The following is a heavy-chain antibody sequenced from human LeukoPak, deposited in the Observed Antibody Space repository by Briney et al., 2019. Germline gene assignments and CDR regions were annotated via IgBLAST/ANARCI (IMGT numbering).Heavy chain of an antibody. D-gene: IGHD5/OR15-5a*01. J-gene: IGHJ4*02. CDR2: ISSGGGAT. Sequence: GGSLRLSCAASGFTFSTYALSWVRQAPGKGVQWVSAISSGGGATYYADSVKGRFTISRDNSKNTLYLQMNSLRAEDTAVYSCAKVGGNPSTLVDYWGQGTLVTVSS. V-gene: IGHV3-23*01. CDR3: AKVGGNPSTLVDY. CDR1: GFTFSTYA.